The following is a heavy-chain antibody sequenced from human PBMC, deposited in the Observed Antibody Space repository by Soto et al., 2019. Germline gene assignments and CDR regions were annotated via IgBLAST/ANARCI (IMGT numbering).Heavy chain of an antibody. CDR3: ARSVGSAGWLDY. Sequence: QVQLQESGPGLVKPSETLSLTCTVSHGSISTYFWSWVRQPPGKGLEWIGGSTNYNPSLKSRVTISVDPSKNQFSLKLSSVTSADTAMYYCARSVGSAGWLDYWGQGTLVTVSS. CDR2: GST. D-gene: IGHD1-26*01. V-gene: IGHV4-59*01. J-gene: IGHJ4*02. CDR1: HGSISTYF.